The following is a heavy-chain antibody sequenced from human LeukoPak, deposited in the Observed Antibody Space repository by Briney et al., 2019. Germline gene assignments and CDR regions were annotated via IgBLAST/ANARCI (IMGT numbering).Heavy chain of an antibody. CDR3: ARSLYGSGSFDY. Sequence: GGSLRLSCAVSGITFSSYGMTWVRQAGKGLEWVSGISWNSGSIGYADSVKGRFTISRDNAKNSLYLQMNSLRAEDTALYYCARSLYGSGSFDYWGQGTLVTVSS. CDR1: GITFSSYG. J-gene: IGHJ4*02. D-gene: IGHD3-10*01. V-gene: IGHV3-9*01. CDR2: ISWNSGSI.